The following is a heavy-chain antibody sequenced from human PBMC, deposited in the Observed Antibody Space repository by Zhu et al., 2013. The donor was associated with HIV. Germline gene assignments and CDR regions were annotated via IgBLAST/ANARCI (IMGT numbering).Heavy chain of an antibody. CDR2: VDPIIGNA. V-gene: IGHV1-8*03. CDR3: ARMDKGSCTETTCPDWFDP. D-gene: IGHD2-8*02. J-gene: IGHJ5*02. CDR1: GGTFSSYA. Sequence: QVHLVQSGAEVKKPGSSVKVSCKASGGTFSSYAISWVRQATGHGLEWMGWVDPIIGNAGYAQKFQGRVTITRDTSTSTVYMELSSLRSDDTAVYYCARMDKGSCTETTCPDWFDPWGQGTLVTVSS.